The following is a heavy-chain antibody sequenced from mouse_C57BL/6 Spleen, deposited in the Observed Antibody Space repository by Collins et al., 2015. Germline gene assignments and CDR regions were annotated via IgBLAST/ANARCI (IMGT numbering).Heavy chain of an antibody. CDR3: AREGNYYGLDY. CDR2: ISYSGST. Sequence: DVQLQESGPGLVKPSQSLSLTCTVTGYSITSDYAWNWIRQFPGNKLEWMGYISYSGSTSYNPSLKSRISITRDTSKNQFFLQLNSVTTEDTATYYCAREGNYYGLDYWGQGTTLTVSS. V-gene: IGHV3-2*02. D-gene: IGHD1-2*01. CDR1: GYSITSDYA. J-gene: IGHJ2*01.